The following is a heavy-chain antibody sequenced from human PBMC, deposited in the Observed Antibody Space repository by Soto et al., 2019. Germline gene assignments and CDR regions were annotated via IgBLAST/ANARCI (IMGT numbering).Heavy chain of an antibody. Sequence: HPGGSLRLSCAASGFTFDDFAMHWVRQGPGRGLDGVSGISWNSGGIGYADSVKGRFTISRDNAKNSLYLQMDRLRPEDTAFYYCAKSPHDILIGSAFDYWGQGTLVTVSS. CDR2: ISWNSGGI. D-gene: IGHD3-9*01. CDR3: AKSPHDILIGSAFDY. CDR1: GFTFDDFA. J-gene: IGHJ4*02. V-gene: IGHV3-9*01.